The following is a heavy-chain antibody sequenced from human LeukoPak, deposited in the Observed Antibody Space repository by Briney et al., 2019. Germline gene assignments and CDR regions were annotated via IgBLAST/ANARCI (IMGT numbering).Heavy chain of an antibody. CDR1: GGSFSGYY. J-gene: IGHJ4*02. V-gene: IGHV4-34*01. D-gene: IGHD6-19*01. CDR2: INHSGST. Sequence: PSETLSLTCAVYGGSFSGYYWSWIRQPPGKGLEWIGEINHSGSTNYNPSLKSRVTISVDTSKNQFSLKLSSVTAADTAVYCCASIAGYSSGWYVRAGYWGQGTLVTVSS. CDR3: ASIAGYSSGWYVRAGY.